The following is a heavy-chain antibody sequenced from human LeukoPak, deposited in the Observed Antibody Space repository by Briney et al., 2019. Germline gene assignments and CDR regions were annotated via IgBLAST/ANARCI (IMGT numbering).Heavy chain of an antibody. Sequence: GGSLRLSCAASGFSFSVYGMHWVRQAPGKGLEWVAVIWFDGTNKYYADSVRGRLTISRDNSKNTLFLQMNSLRAEDTAVYCCARDDQDIVVVPAAFGYYGLDVWGQGTTVTVSS. CDR3: ARDDQDIVVVPAAFGYYGLDV. J-gene: IGHJ6*02. CDR2: IWFDGTNK. D-gene: IGHD2-2*01. CDR1: GFSFSVYG. V-gene: IGHV3-33*01.